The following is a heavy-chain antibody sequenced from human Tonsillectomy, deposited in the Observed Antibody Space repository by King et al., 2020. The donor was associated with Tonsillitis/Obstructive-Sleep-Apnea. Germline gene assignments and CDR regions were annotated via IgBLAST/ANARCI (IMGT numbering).Heavy chain of an antibody. CDR1: GGSISSGGYY. CDR2: ISYSGNS. V-gene: IGHV4-31*03. CDR3: ARTTPPYYNYYMDV. J-gene: IGHJ6*03. D-gene: IGHD4-11*01. Sequence: VQLQESGPGLVKPSQTLSLTCTVSGGSISSGGYYWSWIRQHPGKGLEWIGYISYSGNSYYNPSLKSRVTISIDTSKNQFSLKLSSVTAADTAVYYCARTTPPYYNYYMDVWGKGTTATVSS.